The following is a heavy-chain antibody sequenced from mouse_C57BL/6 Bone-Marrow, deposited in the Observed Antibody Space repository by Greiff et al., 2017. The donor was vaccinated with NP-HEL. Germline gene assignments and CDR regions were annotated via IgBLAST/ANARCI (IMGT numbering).Heavy chain of an antibody. CDR3: APSTAQATRYYAMDY. D-gene: IGHD3-2*02. CDR2: IHPSDSDT. J-gene: IGHJ4*01. Sequence: QVQLQQPGAELVKPGASVKVSCKASGYTITSYWMHWVKQRPGQGLEWIGRIHPSDSDTNYIQKFKGKATLTVDKSSSTAYMQLSSLTSEDSAVYYCAPSTAQATRYYAMDYWGQGTSVTVSS. V-gene: IGHV1-74*01. CDR1: GYTITSYW.